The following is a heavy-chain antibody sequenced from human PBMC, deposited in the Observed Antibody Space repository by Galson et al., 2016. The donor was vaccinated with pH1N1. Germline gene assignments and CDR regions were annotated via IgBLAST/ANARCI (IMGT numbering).Heavy chain of an antibody. CDR2: ISGYNGNT. D-gene: IGHD4-17*01. CDR3: ARAGYGDYVGYFDY. Sequence: SVKVSCKASGYTFISYDISWVRQAPGQGLEWMGRISGYNGNTNYAQKLQGRVTMTTDTSTSTAYMELRSLRSDDTAVYYWARAGYGDYVGYFDYWGQGTLVTVSS. V-gene: IGHV1-18*01. J-gene: IGHJ4*02. CDR1: GYTFISYD.